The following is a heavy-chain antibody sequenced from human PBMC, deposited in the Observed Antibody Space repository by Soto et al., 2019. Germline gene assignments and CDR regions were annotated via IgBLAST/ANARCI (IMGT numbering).Heavy chain of an antibody. V-gene: IGHV3-23*01. CDR3: AKDATYYYDSSGYYYPSYDY. CDR1: GFTFSSYA. D-gene: IGHD3-22*01. CDR2: ISGSGGST. J-gene: IGHJ4*02. Sequence: LRLSCAASGFTFSSYAMSWVRHAPVNGLELVSAISGSGGSTYYADSVKGRFTISRDNSKNTLYLQMNSLRAEDTAVYYCAKDATYYYDSSGYYYPSYDYWGQGTLVTVSS.